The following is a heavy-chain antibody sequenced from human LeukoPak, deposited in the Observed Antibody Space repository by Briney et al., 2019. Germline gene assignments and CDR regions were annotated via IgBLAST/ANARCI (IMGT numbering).Heavy chain of an antibody. V-gene: IGHV4-34*01. CDR3: ARGEYYYDSSGYYFY. CDR1: GGSFSGYY. D-gene: IGHD3-22*01. J-gene: IGHJ4*02. Sequence: SETLSLTCAVYGGSFSGYYWSWIRQPPGKGLEWIGEINHSGSTNYNPSLKSRVTISVDTSKNQFSLKLSSVTAADTAVYYCARGEYYYDSSGYYFYWGQGTLVTVSS. CDR2: INHSGST.